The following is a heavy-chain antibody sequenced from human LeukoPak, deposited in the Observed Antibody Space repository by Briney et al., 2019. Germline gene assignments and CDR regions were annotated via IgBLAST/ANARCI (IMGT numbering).Heavy chain of an antibody. CDR3: ASPGHDFWGCEKYYYYGMDV. V-gene: IGHV1-69*04. D-gene: IGHD3-3*01. J-gene: IGHJ6*02. Sequence: ASVKVSCKASGGTFSSYAISWVRQAPGQGLEWMGRIIPIFGIANYAQKFQGRVTITADKSTSTAYMELSSLRSEDTAVYYCASPGHDFWGCEKYYYYGMDVWGQGTTVTVSS. CDR2: IIPIFGIA. CDR1: GGTFSSYA.